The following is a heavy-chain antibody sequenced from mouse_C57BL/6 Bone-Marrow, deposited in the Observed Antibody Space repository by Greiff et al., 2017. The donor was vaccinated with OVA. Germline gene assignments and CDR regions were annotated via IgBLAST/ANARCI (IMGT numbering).Heavy chain of an antibody. CDR2: IYYSGTI. J-gene: IGHJ3*01. V-gene: IGHV3-5*01. CDR1: GISITTGNYR. Sequence: DVKLQESGPGLVKPSQTVFLTCTVTGISITTGNYRWSWIRQFPGNKLEWIGYIYYSGTITYNPSLTSRTTITRDTPKNQFFLEMNSLTAEDTATYDCARDEDYGIPFAYWGQGTLVTVSA. D-gene: IGHD1-1*01. CDR3: ARDEDYGIPFAY.